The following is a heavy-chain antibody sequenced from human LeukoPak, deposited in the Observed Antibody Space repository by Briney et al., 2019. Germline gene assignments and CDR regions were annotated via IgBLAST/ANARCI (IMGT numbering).Heavy chain of an antibody. V-gene: IGHV1-24*01. CDR1: GYTLTELS. J-gene: IGHJ6*03. D-gene: IGHD4-23*01. Sequence: ASVKVSCKVSGYTLTELSMHWVRQAPGKGLEWRGGFDPEDGETIYAQKFQGRVTMTEDTSTDTAYMELSSLRSEDTAVYYCATVGPHYGGNSRILYYYMDVWGKGTTVTVSS. CDR2: FDPEDGET. CDR3: ATVGPHYGGNSRILYYYMDV.